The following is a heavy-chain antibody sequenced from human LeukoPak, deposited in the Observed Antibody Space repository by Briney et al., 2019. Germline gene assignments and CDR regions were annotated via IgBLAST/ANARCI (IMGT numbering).Heavy chain of an antibody. CDR1: GGSFSGYY. Sequence: SETLSLXCAVYGGSFSGYYWSWIRQPPGKGLEWIGEINHSGSTNYNPSLKSRVTISVDTSKNQFSLKLSSVTAADTAVYYCARGLYDFWSGPPPYYYYMDVWGKGTTVTVSS. D-gene: IGHD3-3*01. J-gene: IGHJ6*03. CDR3: ARGLYDFWSGPPPYYYYMDV. CDR2: INHSGST. V-gene: IGHV4-34*01.